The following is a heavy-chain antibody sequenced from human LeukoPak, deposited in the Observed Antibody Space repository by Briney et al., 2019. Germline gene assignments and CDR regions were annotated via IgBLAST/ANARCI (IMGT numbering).Heavy chain of an antibody. Sequence: SETLSLTCTVSGGSITTYYWAWIRQTPGKGLEWIGYIHYTGSTNYNPSLKSRVTISVDTPKNQFPLKMRSVTAADTAVYYCASSKTGTLFDYWGQGTLVTVSS. D-gene: IGHD1-1*01. CDR1: GGSITTYY. CDR3: ASSKTGTLFDY. CDR2: IHYTGST. V-gene: IGHV4-59*01. J-gene: IGHJ4*02.